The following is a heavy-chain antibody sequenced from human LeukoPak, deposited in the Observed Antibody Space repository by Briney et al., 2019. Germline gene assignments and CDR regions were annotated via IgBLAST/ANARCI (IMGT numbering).Heavy chain of an antibody. CDR1: GFTFDAFA. D-gene: IGHD6-19*01. Sequence: GRSLRLSCAASGFTFDAFAMHWVRQVPGKGLEWVSGISWNSATKYYADSVRGRFTISRDNAKNSLYMEMDSLGVEDTAFYCTKDTDSAVAGTTVFDSWGQGTLVTVSS. CDR3: TKDTDSAVAGTTVFDS. V-gene: IGHV3-9*01. J-gene: IGHJ4*02. CDR2: ISWNSATK.